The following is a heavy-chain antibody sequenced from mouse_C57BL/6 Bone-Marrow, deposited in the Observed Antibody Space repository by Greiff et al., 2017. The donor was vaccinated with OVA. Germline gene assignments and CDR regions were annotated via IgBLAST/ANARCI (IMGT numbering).Heavy chain of an antibody. CDR2: ILPGSGST. Sequence: VKVVESGAELMKPGASVKLSCKATGYTFTGYWIEWVKQRPGHGLEWIGEILPGSGSTNYNEKFKGKATFTADTSSNTAYMQLSSLTTEDSAIYYCARATTVVADWYFDVWGTGTTVTVSS. V-gene: IGHV1-9*01. CDR1: GYTFTGYW. J-gene: IGHJ1*03. D-gene: IGHD1-1*01. CDR3: ARATTVVADWYFDV.